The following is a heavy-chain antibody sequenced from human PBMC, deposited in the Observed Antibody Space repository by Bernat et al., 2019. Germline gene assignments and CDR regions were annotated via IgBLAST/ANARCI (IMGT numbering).Heavy chain of an antibody. CDR1: GFTFSTYW. Sequence: EVQLVESGGGLVQPGGSLRLSCAASGFTFSTYWMHWVHQVSGKGLEWVSRISGDGSRTTYADSVKGRFTIPRDNAKNTLSLQMNSLRAEDTAVYYCARDPDYGGYSYFESWGQGTLVTVSS. CDR3: ARDPDYGGYSYFES. J-gene: IGHJ4*02. D-gene: IGHD4-23*01. CDR2: ISGDGSRT. V-gene: IGHV3-74*01.